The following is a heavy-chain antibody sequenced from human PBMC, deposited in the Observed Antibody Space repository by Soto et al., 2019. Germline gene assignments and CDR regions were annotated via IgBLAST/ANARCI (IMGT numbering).Heavy chain of an antibody. D-gene: IGHD4-4*01. J-gene: IGHJ4*02. V-gene: IGHV3-53*01. CDR3: GRDRGYSSFDY. CDR2: IYSGGGT. Sequence: GGSLRLSCAASGFTVSNNYMSWVRQAPGKGLEWVSVIYSGGGTYYADSVKGRFTISRDNAKNSLYLQMNSLRVEDTAVYYCGRDRGYSSFDYWGQGTPVTVSS. CDR1: GFTVSNNY.